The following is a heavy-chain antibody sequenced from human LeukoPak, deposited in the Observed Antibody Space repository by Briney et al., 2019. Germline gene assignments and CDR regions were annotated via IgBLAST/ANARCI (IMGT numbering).Heavy chain of an antibody. CDR3: TTFYHEYSPY. J-gene: IGHJ4*02. Sequence: GSLRLSCAASGFTFSSYWMSWVRQAPGKGLEWVGRIKSNADGGTPDYAAPARGRFTISRDDSKNTLYLQMNSLKTEDTAVYYCTTFYHEYSPYWGRGTLVTVSS. V-gene: IGHV3-15*01. D-gene: IGHD2/OR15-2a*01. CDR2: IKSNADGGTP. CDR1: GFTFSSYW.